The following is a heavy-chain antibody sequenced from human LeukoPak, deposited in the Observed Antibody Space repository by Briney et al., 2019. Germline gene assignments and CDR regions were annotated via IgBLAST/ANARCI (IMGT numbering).Heavy chain of an antibody. CDR1: GYTFTGYY. CDR2: INPNSGGT. V-gene: IGHV1-2*02. J-gene: IGHJ6*03. Sequence: ASVKVSCKASGYTFTGYYMHWVRQAPGQGLEWMGWINPNSGGTNYAQKFQGRVTMTRDTSISTAYMELSRLRSDDTAVYYCARDPRGYSTQYYYYMDVWGKGTTVTVSS. CDR3: ARDPRGYSTQYYYYMDV. D-gene: IGHD4-11*01.